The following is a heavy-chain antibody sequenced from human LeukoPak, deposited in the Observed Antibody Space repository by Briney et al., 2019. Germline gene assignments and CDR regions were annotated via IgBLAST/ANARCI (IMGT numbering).Heavy chain of an antibody. CDR1: GGSISRYY. J-gene: IGHJ4*02. CDR2: IYYSGST. Sequence: SETLSLTCTVSGGSISRYYWSWIRQPPGKGLEWIGYIYYSGSTNYNPSLKSRVTISVDTSKNQFSLKLSSVTAADTAVYYCARDTRIRGVDYWGQGTLVTVSS. V-gene: IGHV4-59*12. CDR3: ARDTRIRGVDY. D-gene: IGHD3-10*01.